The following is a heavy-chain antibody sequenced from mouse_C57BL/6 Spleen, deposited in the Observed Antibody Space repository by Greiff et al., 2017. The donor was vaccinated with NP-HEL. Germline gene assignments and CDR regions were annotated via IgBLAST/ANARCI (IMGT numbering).Heavy chain of an antibody. CDR1: GFTFSDYG. J-gene: IGHJ4*01. D-gene: IGHD1-3*01. CDR2: ISSGSSTI. CDR3: ARIHKGYAMDY. V-gene: IGHV5-17*01. Sequence: EVKLMESGGGLVKPGGSLKLSCAASGFTFSDYGMHWVRQAPEKGLEWVAYISSGSSTIYYADTVKGRFTISRDNAKNTLFLQMTSLRSEDTAMYYCARIHKGYAMDYWGQGTSVTVSS.